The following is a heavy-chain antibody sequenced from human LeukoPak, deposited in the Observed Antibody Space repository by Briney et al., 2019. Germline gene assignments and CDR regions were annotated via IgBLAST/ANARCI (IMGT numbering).Heavy chain of an antibody. CDR1: GDSISSYY. CDR3: ARDSSAALSGYDFVFDY. J-gene: IGHJ4*02. D-gene: IGHD5-12*01. V-gene: IGHV4-4*07. CDR2: IHPSGST. Sequence: PSETLSLTCTVSGDSISSYYWSWIRQPAGKGLEWIGRIHPSGSTNYNPSLKSRVTLSVDTSKNEFSLKLSSVTAADTAVYYCARDSSAALSGYDFVFDYWGQGTLVTVSS.